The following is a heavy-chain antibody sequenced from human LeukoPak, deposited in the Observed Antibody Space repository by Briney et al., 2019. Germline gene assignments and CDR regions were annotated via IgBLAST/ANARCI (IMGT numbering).Heavy chain of an antibody. CDR3: ARHRGYYGSGSYRGFDY. Sequence: SETLSLTCTVSGYSISSGYYWGWIRQPPGKGLEWIGSIYHSGSTYYNPSLKSRVTISVDTSKNQFSLKLSSVTAADTAVYYCARHRGYYGSGSYRGFDYWGQGTLVTVSS. CDR2: IYHSGST. J-gene: IGHJ4*02. D-gene: IGHD3-10*01. V-gene: IGHV4-38-2*02. CDR1: GYSISSGYY.